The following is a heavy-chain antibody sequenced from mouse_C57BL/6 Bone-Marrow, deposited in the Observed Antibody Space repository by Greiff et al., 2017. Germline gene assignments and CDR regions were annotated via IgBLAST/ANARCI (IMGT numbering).Heavy chain of an antibody. D-gene: IGHD1-1*01. CDR3: VYYYGSSRYYFDG. Sequence: QVQLQQSGPELVKPGASVKLSCTASGYTFTSYDINWVKQRPGQGLQWIGWIYPRDGSTKYNEKCKGKATLTVDTSSSTAYMELHSLPSEDSAVYFCVYYYGSSRYYFDGWGKGTTLTVSS. V-gene: IGHV1-85*01. CDR2: IYPRDGST. J-gene: IGHJ2*01. CDR1: GYTFTSYD.